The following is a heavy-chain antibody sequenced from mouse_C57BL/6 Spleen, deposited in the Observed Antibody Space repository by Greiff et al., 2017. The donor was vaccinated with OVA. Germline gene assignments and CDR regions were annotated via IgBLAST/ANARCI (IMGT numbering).Heavy chain of an antibody. CDR1: GFTFSDYY. D-gene: IGHD1-1*01. V-gene: IGHV5-16*01. Sequence: EVQLVESEGGLVQPGSSMKLSCTASGFTFSDYYMAWVRQVPEKGLEWVANINYDGSSTYYLDSLKSRFIISRDNAKNILYLQMSSLKSEDTATYYCARATTVVDYWYFDVWGTGTTVAVSS. J-gene: IGHJ1*03. CDR3: ARATTVVDYWYFDV. CDR2: INYDGSST.